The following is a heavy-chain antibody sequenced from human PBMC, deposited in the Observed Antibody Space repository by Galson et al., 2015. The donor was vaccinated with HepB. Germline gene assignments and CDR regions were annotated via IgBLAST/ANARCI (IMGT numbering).Heavy chain of an antibody. J-gene: IGHJ4*02. D-gene: IGHD4-17*01. Sequence: ETLSLTCAVYGGSFSGYYWSWIRQPPGKGLEWIGEINHSGSTNYNPSLKSRVTISVDTSKNQFSLKLSSVTAADTAVYYCARDVSVGGGTVTTGGHYFDYWGQGTLVTVSS. CDR3: ARDVSVGGGTVTTGGHYFDY. CDR1: GGSFSGYY. V-gene: IGHV4-34*01. CDR2: INHSGST.